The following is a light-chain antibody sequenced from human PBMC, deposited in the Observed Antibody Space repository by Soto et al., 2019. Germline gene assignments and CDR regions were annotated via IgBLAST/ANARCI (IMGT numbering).Light chain of an antibody. Sequence: EIVLTQSPGTLSLSPGDRATLSCRASQSVSSSHLAWYQQIPGQPTRLIIYGASTRATGMPASFSGSWSATEFTIIISILHYEDSAYYYCQQYNNWPLTFGGGTKVDIK. CDR3: QQYNNWPLT. CDR1: QSVSSSH. CDR2: GAS. J-gene: IGKJ4*01. V-gene: IGKV3-15*01.